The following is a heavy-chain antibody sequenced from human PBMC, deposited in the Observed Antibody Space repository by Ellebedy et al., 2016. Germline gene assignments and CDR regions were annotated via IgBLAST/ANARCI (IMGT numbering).Heavy chain of an antibody. V-gene: IGHV3-13*01. D-gene: IGHD3-10*01. CDR1: GFTFSSYD. J-gene: IGHJ3*02. CDR2: IGTAGDT. CDR3: ARTYDYGSGRDAFDI. Sequence: GGSLRLXXAASGFTFSSYDMHWVRQATGKGLEWVSAIGTAGDTYYPGSVKGRFTISRENAKNSLYLQMNSLRAGDTAVYYCARTYDYGSGRDAFDIWGQGTMVTVSS.